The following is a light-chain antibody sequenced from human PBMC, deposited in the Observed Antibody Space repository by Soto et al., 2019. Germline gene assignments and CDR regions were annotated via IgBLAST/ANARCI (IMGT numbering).Light chain of an antibody. CDR3: QHYDNWPPRT. CDR2: GTS. V-gene: IGKV3-15*01. Sequence: EVVMTQSPVTLSVSPGETATLSCRSSQSVGRNLAWYQQKPGQAPRLLLYGTSTRATGIPARFSGSGSGTEFTLTITSLQSEDFAVYYCQHYDNWPPRTFGQGTKV. J-gene: IGKJ1*01. CDR1: QSVGRN.